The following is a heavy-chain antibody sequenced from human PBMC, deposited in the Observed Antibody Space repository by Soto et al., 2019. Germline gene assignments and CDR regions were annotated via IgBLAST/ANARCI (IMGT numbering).Heavy chain of an antibody. CDR1: GFTFSSYA. J-gene: IGHJ4*02. D-gene: IGHD2-2*01. V-gene: IGHV3-23*01. CDR2: ISGSGGST. Sequence: EVQLLESGGGLVQPGGSLRLSCAASGFTFSSYAMSWVRQAPGKGLEWVSAISGSGGSTYYADSVKGRFTISRDNSKNTLYLQMNSLRAEDTAVYYCAKMGRCSSTSCYAWRPLGYWGQGTLVTVSS. CDR3: AKMGRCSSTSCYAWRPLGY.